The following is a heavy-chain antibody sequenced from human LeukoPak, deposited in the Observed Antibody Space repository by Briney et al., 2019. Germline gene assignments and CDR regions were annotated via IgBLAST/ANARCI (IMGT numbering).Heavy chain of an antibody. CDR3: ARQEYYANDY. CDR1: GFTFSRHW. J-gene: IGHJ4*02. D-gene: IGHD3-3*01. V-gene: IGHV3-74*01. Sequence: PGGSLRLSCAASGFTFSRHWMHWVRQAPGKGLVWVSLINSDGSSTSYADSVKGRFTISRDNAKNTLYLQMNSLRAEDTAVYYCARQEYYANDYWGQGALVTVSS. CDR2: INSDGSST.